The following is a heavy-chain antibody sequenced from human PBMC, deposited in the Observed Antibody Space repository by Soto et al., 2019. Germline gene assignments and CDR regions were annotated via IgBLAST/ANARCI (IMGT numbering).Heavy chain of an antibody. D-gene: IGHD1-26*01. V-gene: IGHV5-51*01. CDR2: IYPGDSDT. Sequence: PGESLKISCEGSGYIFTSYWIAWVRQMPGKGLEGMGFIYPGDSDTRYSPAFQGQVTISADKSISTAYLQWRSLRASDTAMYYCARLYGSYLDYWGQGTLVTVSS. CDR3: ARLYGSYLDY. CDR1: GYIFTSYW. J-gene: IGHJ4*02.